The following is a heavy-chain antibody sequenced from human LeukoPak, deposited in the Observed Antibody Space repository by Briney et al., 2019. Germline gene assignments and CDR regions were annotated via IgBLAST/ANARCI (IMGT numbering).Heavy chain of an antibody. CDR2: IIPIFGTA. CDR1: VGTFGSYA. Sequence: GASVKVSCKASVGTFGSYAISWVRQAPGQGLEWMGGIIPIFGTANYAQKFQGRVTITTDESTSTAYMELSSLRSEDTAVYYCARDRSANVQRAAAGVFDYWGQGTLVTDSS. V-gene: IGHV1-69*05. J-gene: IGHJ4*02. CDR3: ARDRSANVQRAAAGVFDY. D-gene: IGHD6-13*01.